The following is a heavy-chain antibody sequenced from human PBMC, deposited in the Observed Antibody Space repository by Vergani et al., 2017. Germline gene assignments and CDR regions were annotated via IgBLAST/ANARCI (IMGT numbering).Heavy chain of an antibody. D-gene: IGHD2-8*02. J-gene: IGHJ6*03. CDR3: ATAPSSWSRYYYYYYYMDV. Sequence: QVQLQQWGAGLLKPSETLSLTCAVYGGSFSGYYWSWIRQPPGKGLEWIGEINHSGSTNYNPSLKSRVTISVDTSKNQFSLKLSSVTAADTAVYYCATAPSSWSRYYYYYYYMDVWGKGTTVTVSS. CDR2: INHSGST. V-gene: IGHV4-34*01. CDR1: GGSFSGYY.